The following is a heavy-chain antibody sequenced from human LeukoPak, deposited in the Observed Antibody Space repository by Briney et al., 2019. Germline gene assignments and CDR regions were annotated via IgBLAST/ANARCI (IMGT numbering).Heavy chain of an antibody. Sequence: GGSLRLSCAASGFTFSSYAMHWVRQAPGKGLEWVAVISYDGSNKYYEDSVKGRFTISRDNSKNTLYLQMNSLRAEDTAVYYCARDPHLWIYGDYVGDIWGQGTMVTVSS. CDR3: ARDPHLWIYGDYVGDI. CDR2: ISYDGSNK. V-gene: IGHV3-30-3*01. CDR1: GFTFSSYA. J-gene: IGHJ3*02. D-gene: IGHD4-17*01.